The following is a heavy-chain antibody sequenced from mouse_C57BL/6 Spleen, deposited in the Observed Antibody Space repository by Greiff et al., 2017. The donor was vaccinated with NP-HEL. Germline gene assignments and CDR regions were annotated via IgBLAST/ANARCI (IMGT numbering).Heavy chain of an antibody. V-gene: IGHV1-80*01. CDR1: GYAFSSYW. D-gene: IGHD2-2*01. J-gene: IGHJ1*03. Sequence: QVQLQQSGAELVKPGASVKISCKASGYAFSSYWMNWVKQRPGKGLEWIGQIYHGDGDTNYNGKFKGKATLTADKSSSTAYMQLSSLTSEDSAVYFCARSMIYYGYDGRYFDVWGTGTTVTVSS. CDR2: IYHGDGDT. CDR3: ARSMIYYGYDGRYFDV.